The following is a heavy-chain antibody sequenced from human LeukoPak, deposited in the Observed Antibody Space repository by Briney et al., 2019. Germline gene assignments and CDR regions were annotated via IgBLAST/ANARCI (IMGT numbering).Heavy chain of an antibody. CDR1: GYSFTSYW. V-gene: IGHV5-51*01. D-gene: IGHD1-26*01. J-gene: IGHJ6*02. Sequence: GESLQISCKGSGYSFTSYWIGWVRQMPGKGLEWMGIIYPGDSDTRYSPSFQGQVTISADKSISTAYLQWSSLKASDTAMYYCARQRYSGPRVDYGMDVWGQGTTVTVSS. CDR3: ARQRYSGPRVDYGMDV. CDR2: IYPGDSDT.